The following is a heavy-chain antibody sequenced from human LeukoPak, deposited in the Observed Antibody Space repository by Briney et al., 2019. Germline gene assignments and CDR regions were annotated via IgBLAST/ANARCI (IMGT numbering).Heavy chain of an antibody. CDR1: GFTFNNYG. J-gene: IGHJ4*02. D-gene: IGHD6-19*01. Sequence: PGGSLRLSCAASGFTFNNYGMTWVRQAPGKGLEWVSTINGGSGGTTNHADSVKGRFTISRDNSKNTLYLQMNSLRAEDTAVYYCAKRSRDISGCFDYWGQGTLVTVSS. CDR3: AKRSRDISGCFDY. V-gene: IGHV3-23*01. CDR2: INGGSGGTT.